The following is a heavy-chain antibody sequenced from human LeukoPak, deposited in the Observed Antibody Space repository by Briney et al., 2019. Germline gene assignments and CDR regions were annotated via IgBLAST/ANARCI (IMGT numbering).Heavy chain of an antibody. J-gene: IGHJ3*02. V-gene: IGHV3-48*01. CDR3: ARDPEIHSGYDSEEAFDI. CDR1: GFTFSSYS. D-gene: IGHD5-12*01. Sequence: QTGGSLRLSCAASGFTFSSYSMNWVRQAPGKGLEWVSYISSSSSTIYYADSVKGRFTISRDNAKNSLYLQMNSLRAEDTAVYYCARDPEIHSGYDSEEAFDIWGQGTMVTVSS. CDR2: ISSSSSTI.